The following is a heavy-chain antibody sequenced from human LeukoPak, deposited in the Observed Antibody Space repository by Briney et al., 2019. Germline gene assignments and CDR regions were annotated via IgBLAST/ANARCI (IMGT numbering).Heavy chain of an antibody. D-gene: IGHD3-10*01. V-gene: IGHV1-69*05. Sequence: SVKVSCKASGGTFSSYAISWVRQAPGQGLEWMGRIIPIFGTANYAQKFQGRVTITTDESTSTTYMELSSLRSEDTAVYYCARVGGSGSQPDPWGQGTLVTVSS. J-gene: IGHJ5*02. CDR2: IIPIFGTA. CDR1: GGTFSSYA. CDR3: ARVGGSGSQPDP.